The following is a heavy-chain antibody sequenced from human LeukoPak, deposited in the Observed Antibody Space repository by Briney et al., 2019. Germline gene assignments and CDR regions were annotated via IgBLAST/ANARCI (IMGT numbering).Heavy chain of an antibody. Sequence: ASVKVSCKASGYTFTSYYMHWVRQAPGQGLEWMGWINPNSGGTNYQGRVTMTRDTSISTAYTELSRLRSDDTAVYYCARGVATTNLPQYYYYMDVWGKGTTVTVSS. CDR1: GYTFTSYY. J-gene: IGHJ6*03. D-gene: IGHD5-12*01. CDR3: ARGVATTNLPQYYYYMDV. V-gene: IGHV1-2*02. CDR2: INPNSGGT.